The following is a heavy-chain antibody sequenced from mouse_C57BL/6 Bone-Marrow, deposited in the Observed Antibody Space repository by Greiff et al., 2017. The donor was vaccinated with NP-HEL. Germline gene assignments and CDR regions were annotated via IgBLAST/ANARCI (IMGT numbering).Heavy chain of an antibody. J-gene: IGHJ2*01. CDR1: GYAFTNYL. CDR2: INPGSGGT. CDR3: ARLFTTVVADY. D-gene: IGHD1-1*01. Sequence: QVQLQQSGAELVRPGTSVKVSCKASGYAFTNYLIEWVKQRPGQGLEWIGVINPGSGGTNYNEKFKGKATLTADKSSSTAYMQLSSLTSEDSAVYFCARLFTTVVADYWGQGTTLTVSS. V-gene: IGHV1-54*01.